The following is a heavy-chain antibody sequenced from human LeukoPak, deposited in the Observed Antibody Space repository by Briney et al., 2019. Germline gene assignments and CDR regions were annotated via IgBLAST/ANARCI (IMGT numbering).Heavy chain of an antibody. CDR1: AASISSSSHH. D-gene: IGHD5-12*01. J-gene: IGHJ4*02. Sequence: PSETLSLTCTISAASISSSSHHWGWIRQSPGKGLEWIGSIYYGQTIYCNPSLNSRVTMSVVTSRDQFTLQLNSVTAADTAVYYCVRHDGRGGATMGALDSWGQGSLVTVSS. V-gene: IGHV4-39*01. CDR2: IYYGQTI. CDR3: VRHDGRGGATMGALDS.